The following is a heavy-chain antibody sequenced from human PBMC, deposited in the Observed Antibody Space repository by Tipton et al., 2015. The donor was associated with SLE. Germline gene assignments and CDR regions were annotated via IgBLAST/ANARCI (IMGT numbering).Heavy chain of an antibody. CDR3: AREARPSCYYYYMDV. CDR2: IYYSGTT. Sequence: TLSLTCTVSGGSISSSSYYWGWIRQPPGKGLEWIGSIYYSGTTYYNPSLKSRVTISVDTSKNQFSLKLSSVTAADTAVYYCAREARPSCYYYYMDVWGKGTTVTVSS. J-gene: IGHJ6*03. V-gene: IGHV4-39*07. CDR1: GGSISSSSYY.